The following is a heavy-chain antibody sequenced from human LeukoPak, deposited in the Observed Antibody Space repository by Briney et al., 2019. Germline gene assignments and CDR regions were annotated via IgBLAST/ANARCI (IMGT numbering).Heavy chain of an antibody. CDR1: GYTFTSHY. V-gene: IGHV1-46*01. D-gene: IGHD3-16*01. J-gene: IGHJ4*02. CDR3: ARDPGNDYFFDY. CDR2: INPSGGSI. Sequence: ASVKVSCKASGYTFTSHYMHWVQQAPGQGLEWMGTINPSGGSISYAQKFQGRVTMTRDTSTSTVYMELSGLRSDDTALYFCARDPGNDYFFDYWGQGTLVTVSS.